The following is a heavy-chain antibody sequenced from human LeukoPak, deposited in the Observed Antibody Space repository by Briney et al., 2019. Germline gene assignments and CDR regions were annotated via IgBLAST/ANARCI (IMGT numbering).Heavy chain of an antibody. CDR2: FSAYNGDT. CDR3: ARDAYFSGSYFPDY. Sequence: ASVKVSCKASGYTFTSYGISWVRQAPGQGLEWMGWFSAYNGDTNYAQKLQGRVTMTTDTSTSTAYMELRSLRSDDTAVYYCARDAYFSGSYFPDYWGQGTLVTVSS. J-gene: IGHJ4*02. CDR1: GYTFTSYG. D-gene: IGHD1-26*01. V-gene: IGHV1-18*01.